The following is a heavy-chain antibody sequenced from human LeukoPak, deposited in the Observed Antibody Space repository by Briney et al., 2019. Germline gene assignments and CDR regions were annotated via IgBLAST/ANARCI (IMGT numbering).Heavy chain of an antibody. CDR3: ARRIVVVPAARSCWFDP. Sequence: SETLSLTCDVYGGSFSGYYWSWIRQPPGKGLEWIGEINHSGSTNYNPSLKSRVTISVDTSKNQFSPKLSSVTAADTAVYYCARRIVVVPAARSCWFDPWGQGTLVTVSS. J-gene: IGHJ5*02. CDR2: INHSGST. D-gene: IGHD2-2*01. CDR1: GGSFSGYY. V-gene: IGHV4-34*01.